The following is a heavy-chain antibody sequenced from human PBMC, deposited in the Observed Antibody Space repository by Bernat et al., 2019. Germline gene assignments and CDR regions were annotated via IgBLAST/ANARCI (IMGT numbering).Heavy chain of an antibody. Sequence: QVTLRESGPALVKPTQTPTLTCTFSGFSLTTGGMSVSWIRQPPGKALEWLTRIDWDDDKYYSTSLKPRLTISKDTSKNHVVLTMTNMDPVDTATYYCARHYGDYSIDYWGQGTLVTVSS. V-gene: IGHV2-70*15. J-gene: IGHJ4*02. CDR3: ARHYGDYSIDY. D-gene: IGHD4-17*01. CDR2: IDWDDDK. CDR1: GFSLTTGGMS.